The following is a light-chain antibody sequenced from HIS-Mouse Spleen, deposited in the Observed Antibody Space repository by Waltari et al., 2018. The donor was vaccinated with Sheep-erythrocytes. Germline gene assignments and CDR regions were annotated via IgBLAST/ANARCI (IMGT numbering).Light chain of an antibody. V-gene: IGLV1-44*01. CDR1: SSNIGSNT. J-gene: IGLJ3*02. CDR3: AAWDDSLNGPV. CDR2: EGS. Sequence: QSVLTQPPSASGTPGQRVTISCSGSSSNIGSNTVNWYQQLPGTAPKLMIYEGSKRPSGVSNRFSGSKSGTSASLAISGLQSEDEADYYCAAWDDSLNGPVFGGGTKLTVL.